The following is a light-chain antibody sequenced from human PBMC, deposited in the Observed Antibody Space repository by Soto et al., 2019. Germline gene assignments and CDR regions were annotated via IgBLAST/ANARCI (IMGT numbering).Light chain of an antibody. J-gene: IGKJ1*01. V-gene: IGKV3-20*01. CDR3: QQYVSSPKT. Sequence: EIVLTQSPGTLSLSPGERATLSCRASQSVSSSYLAWYQQKPGQAPRLLIYGASLRATGIPDRFSGSGSGTDFTLTISRLEPEDVAVYYCQQYVSSPKTFGQGTKVEIK. CDR1: QSVSSSY. CDR2: GAS.